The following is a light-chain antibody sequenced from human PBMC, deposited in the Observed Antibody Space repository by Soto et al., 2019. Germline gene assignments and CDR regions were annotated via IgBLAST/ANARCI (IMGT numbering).Light chain of an antibody. J-gene: IGLJ1*01. CDR3: AAWDDSLSGLYV. CDR1: SSNFGSNY. CDR2: RNN. V-gene: IGLV1-47*01. Sequence: VLAQPPSASGTPGQRVTISCSGSSSNFGSNYVYWYQQLPGTAPKLLIYRNNQRPSGVPDRFSGSKSGTSASLAISGLRSEDEADYYCAAWDDSLSGLYVFGTGTKVTVL.